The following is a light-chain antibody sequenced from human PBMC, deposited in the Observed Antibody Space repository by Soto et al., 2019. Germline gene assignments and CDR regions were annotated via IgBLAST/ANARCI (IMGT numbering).Light chain of an antibody. J-gene: IGKJ3*01. Sequence: EIVVTQSPGILSVSPGDRATLSCRASQSVGRNLAWYQQKPGQAPTLLIYAASTRATGLPARFSGSGSGTDFNLTISILQSEDFAVYYCQEYSKWPLFTFGPGTRVDIK. V-gene: IGKV3-15*01. CDR1: QSVGRN. CDR2: AAS. CDR3: QEYSKWPLFT.